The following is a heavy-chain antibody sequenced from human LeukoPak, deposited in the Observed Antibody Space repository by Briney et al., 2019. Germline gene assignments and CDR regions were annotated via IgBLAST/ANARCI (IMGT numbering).Heavy chain of an antibody. CDR2: IYTSGST. CDR3: ARATSDDFWSGSSQNWFDP. D-gene: IGHD3-3*01. CDR1: GGSISSGSYY. V-gene: IGHV4-61*02. J-gene: IGHJ5*02. Sequence: SETLSLACTVYGGSISSGSYYWSWIRQPAGKGLEWFGRIYTSGSTNYNPSLKSRVTISVDTSKNQFSLKLSSVTAADTAVYYCARATSDDFWSGSSQNWFDPWGQGTLVTVSS.